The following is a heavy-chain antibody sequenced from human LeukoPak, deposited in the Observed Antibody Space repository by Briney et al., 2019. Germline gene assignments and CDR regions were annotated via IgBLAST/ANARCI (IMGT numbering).Heavy chain of an antibody. CDR3: ARGDNGDGYNYWYFDL. Sequence: SETLSLTCTVSGGSISSYYWSWIRQPPGKGLEWIGYIYYSGSTNYNPSLKSRVTISVDTSKNQFSLKLSSVTAADTAVYYCARGDNGDGYNYWYFDLWGRGTLVTVSS. CDR2: IYYSGST. V-gene: IGHV4-59*08. D-gene: IGHD5-24*01. CDR1: GGSISSYY. J-gene: IGHJ2*01.